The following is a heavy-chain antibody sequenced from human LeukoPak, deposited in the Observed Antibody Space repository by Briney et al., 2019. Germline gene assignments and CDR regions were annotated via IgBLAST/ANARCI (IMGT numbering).Heavy chain of an antibody. CDR1: GGSIGSYY. CDR2: VYTSGST. CDR3: ARSNWYEYFDN. J-gene: IGHJ4*02. V-gene: IGHV4-4*09. D-gene: IGHD1-20*01. Sequence: SETLSLTCTVSGGSIGSYYWSWIRQPPGKGLEWIGSVYTSGSTNYNPSFKSRVTISADTSKNQFSLRLTSVTAADTALYYCARSNWYEYFDNWGQGTLVTVSS.